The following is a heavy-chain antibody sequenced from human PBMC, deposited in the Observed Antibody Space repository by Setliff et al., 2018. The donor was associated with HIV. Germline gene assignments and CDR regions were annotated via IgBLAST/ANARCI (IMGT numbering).Heavy chain of an antibody. V-gene: IGHV4-61*02. Sequence: SETLSLTCTVSGGSISSGSYYWNWIRQPAGKGLEWIGRIYTSGSTNYNPSLKSRVTISVDTSKNQFSLKLSSVTAADTAVYYCARSRSDASRYYGSGNRFDPWGQGTLVTVSS. CDR3: ARSRSDASRYYGSGNRFDP. D-gene: IGHD3-10*01. CDR1: GGSISSGSYY. CDR2: IYTSGST. J-gene: IGHJ5*02.